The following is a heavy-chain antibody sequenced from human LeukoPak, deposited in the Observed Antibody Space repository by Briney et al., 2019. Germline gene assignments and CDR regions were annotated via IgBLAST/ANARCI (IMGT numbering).Heavy chain of an antibody. J-gene: IGHJ6*03. CDR2: IYYSGST. Sequence: SQTLSLTCTVSGGSISSGDYYWSWIRQPPGKGLEWIGYIYYSGSTYDNPSLKSRVTISVDTSKNQFSLKLSSVTAADTAVYYCARGTAAGTLALYYYYMDVWGKGTTVTVSS. CDR3: ARGTAAGTLALYYYYMDV. CDR1: GGSISSGDYY. V-gene: IGHV4-30-4*01. D-gene: IGHD6-13*01.